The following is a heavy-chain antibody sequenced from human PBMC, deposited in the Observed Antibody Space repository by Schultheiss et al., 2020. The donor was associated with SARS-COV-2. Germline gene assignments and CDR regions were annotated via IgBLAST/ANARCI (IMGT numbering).Heavy chain of an antibody. Sequence: SETLSLTCTVSGGSISSGGYYWSWIRQHPGKGLEWIGYIYHSGSTYYNPSLKSRVTISVDTSKNQFSLKLSSVTAADTAVYYCARVNGDYVSGHGMDVWGQGTTVTVSS. V-gene: IGHV4-31*03. CDR3: ARVNGDYVSGHGMDV. J-gene: IGHJ6*02. CDR2: IYHSGST. CDR1: GGSISSGGYY. D-gene: IGHD4-17*01.